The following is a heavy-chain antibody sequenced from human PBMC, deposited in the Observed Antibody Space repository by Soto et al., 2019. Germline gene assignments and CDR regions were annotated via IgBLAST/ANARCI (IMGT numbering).Heavy chain of an antibody. D-gene: IGHD3-22*01. V-gene: IGHV4-39*01. J-gene: IGHJ4*02. CDR1: GGSISSSSYY. CDR2: IYYSGST. CDR3: ARQSHYDSSGYFDY. Sequence: SETLSLTCTVSGGSISSSSYYWGWIRQPPGKGLEWIGSIYYSGSTYYNPSLKRRVTISVDTSKNQFSLKLSSVTAADTAVYYCARQSHYDSSGYFDYWGQGTLVTVSS.